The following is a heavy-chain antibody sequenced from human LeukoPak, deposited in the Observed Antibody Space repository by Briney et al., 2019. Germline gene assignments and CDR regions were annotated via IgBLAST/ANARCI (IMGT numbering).Heavy chain of an antibody. V-gene: IGHV3-23*01. CDR3: AKPFTILDS. J-gene: IGHJ4*02. CDR1: GFTFSCYA. Sequence: LSGGSLRLSCVASGFTFSCYAMSWVRQAPGKGLEWVSTFSGSGSITYYADSVKGRFTISRDNSKNTLYLQMNSLRAEDTAVYYCAKPFTILDSWGQGTLVTVSS. CDR2: FSGSGSIT. D-gene: IGHD3-3*01.